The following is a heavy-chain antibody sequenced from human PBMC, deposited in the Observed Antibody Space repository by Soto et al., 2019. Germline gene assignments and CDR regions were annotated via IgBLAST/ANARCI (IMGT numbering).Heavy chain of an antibody. V-gene: IGHV4-59*11. CDR3: ARDGREASGVDV. CDR2: IYYRGST. CDR1: GGSISSHY. J-gene: IGHJ6*02. Sequence: SETLSLTCTVSGGSISSHYWIWVRQAPGKGLEWIGHIYYRGSTSYNPSLRSRSTISVDTSNNQFSLKLNSVTTADTAVYYCARDGREASGVDVWGQGTKVTVSS. D-gene: IGHD1-26*01.